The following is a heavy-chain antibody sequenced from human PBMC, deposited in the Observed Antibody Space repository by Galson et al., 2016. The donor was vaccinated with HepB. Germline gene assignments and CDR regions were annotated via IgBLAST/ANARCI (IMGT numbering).Heavy chain of an antibody. Sequence: SLRLSCAVSGFTFSRHWMSWVRQAPGKGLEWVANVDLGDGAQYYVHSVAGRFTISRNNARNALYLQMNSVRAEDTALYYCARQKESREYGGNSPDNWGQGTQVIVSS. J-gene: IGHJ4*02. V-gene: IGHV3-7*01. D-gene: IGHD4-23*01. CDR3: ARQKESREYGGNSPDN. CDR2: VDLGDGAQ. CDR1: GFTFSRHW.